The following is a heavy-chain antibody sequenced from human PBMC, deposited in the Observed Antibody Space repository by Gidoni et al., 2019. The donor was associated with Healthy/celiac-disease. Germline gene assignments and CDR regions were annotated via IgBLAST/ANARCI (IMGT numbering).Heavy chain of an antibody. CDR3: ARGEGYCSGGSCPLLDY. Sequence: QVQLQQWGAGLLKPSETLYLTCAVYGGSFSGYYWRWIRQPPGKGLEWIGESNHSGSTNYNPSLKSRVTISVDTSKNQFSLKLSSVTAADTAVYYCARGEGYCSGGSCPLLDYWGQGTLVTVSS. D-gene: IGHD2-15*01. V-gene: IGHV4-34*01. CDR1: GGSFSGYY. CDR2: SNHSGST. J-gene: IGHJ4*02.